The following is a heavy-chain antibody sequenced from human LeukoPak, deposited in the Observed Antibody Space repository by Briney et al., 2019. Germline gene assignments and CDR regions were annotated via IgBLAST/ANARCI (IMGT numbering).Heavy chain of an antibody. CDR2: IYYSGST. Sequence: PSETLSLTCTVSGGSISSYYWSWIRQSPGKGLEWIGYIYYSGSTNYNPSLKSRVTISVDTSKNQFSLKLSSVTAADTAVYYCARQGFLGWYFDYGGQGTLVTVSS. D-gene: IGHD3-3*01. CDR1: GGSISSYY. V-gene: IGHV4-59*08. CDR3: ARQGFLGWYFDY. J-gene: IGHJ4*02.